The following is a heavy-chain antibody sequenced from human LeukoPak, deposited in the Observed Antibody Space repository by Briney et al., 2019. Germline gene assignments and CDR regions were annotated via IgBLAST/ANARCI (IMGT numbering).Heavy chain of an antibody. D-gene: IGHD4-17*01. J-gene: IGHJ5*02. CDR3: ARLGGAQGWFDP. Sequence: SETLSLTCTVSGGSISSYYWSWIRQPPGKGLEWIGYIYYSGSTNYNPSLKSRVTISVDTSKNQFYLKLSSVTAADTAVYYCARLGGAQGWFDPWGQGALVTVSS. CDR2: IYYSGST. CDR1: GGSISSYY. V-gene: IGHV4-59*08.